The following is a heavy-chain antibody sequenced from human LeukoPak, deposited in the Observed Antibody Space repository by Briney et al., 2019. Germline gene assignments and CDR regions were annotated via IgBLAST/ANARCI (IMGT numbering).Heavy chain of an antibody. CDR1: GFTLDDYA. D-gene: IGHD4-17*01. Sequence: GRSLRLSCAASGFTLDDYAMHWVRQAPGKGLEWVSGISWNSGRIGYADSVKGRFTISRDNAKNSLYLQMNSLRAEDTALYYCAKSYSVTVTSGHFDYWGQGTLVTVSS. J-gene: IGHJ4*02. CDR2: ISWNSGRI. V-gene: IGHV3-9*01. CDR3: AKSYSVTVTSGHFDY.